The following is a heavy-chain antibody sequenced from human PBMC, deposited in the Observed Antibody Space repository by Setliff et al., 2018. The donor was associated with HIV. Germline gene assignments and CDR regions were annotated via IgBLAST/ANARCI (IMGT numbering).Heavy chain of an antibody. CDR1: GFNFSFHT. CDR3: TRFSEWSEDY. J-gene: IGHJ4*02. CDR2: ISGSGGST. D-gene: IGHD3-3*01. Sequence: LRLSCAASGFNFSFHTMNWIRQAPGKGLEWVSVISGSGGSTYVADSVKGRFTISRDNSENTLYLQMNSLKTDDTAVYYCTRFSEWSEDYWGQGTLVTVSS. V-gene: IGHV3-23*01.